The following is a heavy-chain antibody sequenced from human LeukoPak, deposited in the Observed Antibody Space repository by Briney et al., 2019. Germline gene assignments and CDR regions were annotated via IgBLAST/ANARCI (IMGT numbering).Heavy chain of an antibody. D-gene: IGHD1-26*01. CDR2: IYYSGST. Sequence: SETLSLTCTVSGGSISSSSYYWGWIRQPPGKGLEWIGSIYYSGSTYYNPSLKSRVTISVDTSKNQFSLKLSSVTAADTAVYYCAIRGGWEPYYYYYMDVWGKGTTVTISS. CDR3: AIRGGWEPYYYYYMDV. V-gene: IGHV4-39*07. CDR1: GGSISSSSYY. J-gene: IGHJ6*03.